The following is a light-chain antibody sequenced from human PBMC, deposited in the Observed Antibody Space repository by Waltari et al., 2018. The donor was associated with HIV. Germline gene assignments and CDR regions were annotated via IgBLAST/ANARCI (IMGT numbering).Light chain of an antibody. CDR3: QQSYSTPLT. CDR2: TAS. CDR1: QNISSY. V-gene: IGKV1-39*01. Sequence: DIQMTQSPSSLSASVGDRVTVSCRANQNISSYLIWYQQRPGKAPRLLIYTASTLQRGVPSRFSGSGSGTDFTLSITSLQPEDFATYYCQQSYSTPLTFGGGTRVEIK. J-gene: IGKJ4*01.